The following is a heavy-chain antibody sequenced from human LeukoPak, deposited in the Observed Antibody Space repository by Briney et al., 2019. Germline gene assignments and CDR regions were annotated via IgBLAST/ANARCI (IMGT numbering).Heavy chain of an antibody. Sequence: SETLSLTCAVYGGSFSGYYWSWIRQPPGKGLEWIGEINHSGSTNYNPSLKSRVTISVDTSKNQFSLKLSSMTAADTAVYYCARIDSSGQGDYWGQGTLVTVSS. V-gene: IGHV4-34*01. CDR2: INHSGST. CDR3: ARIDSSGQGDY. CDR1: GGSFSGYY. J-gene: IGHJ4*02. D-gene: IGHD6-19*01.